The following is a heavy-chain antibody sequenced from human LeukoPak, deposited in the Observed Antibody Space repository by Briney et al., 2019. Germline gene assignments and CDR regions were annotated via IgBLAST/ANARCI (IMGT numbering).Heavy chain of an antibody. CDR3: ARDSVVPAAIYYFDY. Sequence: SGGSLRLSCAASGFTFSSYWMSWVRQAPGKGLEWVANIKQDGSEKYYVDSVKGRFTISRDNAKNSLYLQMNSLRAEDTAVYYCARDSVVPAAIYYFDYWGQGTLVTVSS. CDR2: IKQDGSEK. V-gene: IGHV3-7*01. CDR1: GFTFSSYW. J-gene: IGHJ4*02. D-gene: IGHD2-2*01.